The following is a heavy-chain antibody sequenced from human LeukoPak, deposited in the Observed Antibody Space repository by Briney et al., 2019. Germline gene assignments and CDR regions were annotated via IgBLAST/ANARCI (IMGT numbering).Heavy chain of an antibody. CDR2: ISCDGSNK. V-gene: IGHV3-30*04. CDR3: ASRAAGAGDDFDY. D-gene: IGHD6-19*01. Sequence: GGSLRLSCAASGFTFSSYAMHWVRQAPAKGLEWVAVISCDGSNKYYADSVKGRFTISRDNSKNTLYLQMNSLRAEDTAVYYCASRAAGAGDDFDYWGQGTLVTVSS. CDR1: GFTFSSYA. J-gene: IGHJ4*02.